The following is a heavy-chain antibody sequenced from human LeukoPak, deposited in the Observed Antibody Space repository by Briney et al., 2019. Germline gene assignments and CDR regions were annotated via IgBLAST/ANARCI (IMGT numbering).Heavy chain of an antibody. CDR1: GFTFDDYT. J-gene: IGHJ4*02. V-gene: IGHV3-43*01. CDR2: ISWDGGST. D-gene: IGHD3-22*01. CDR3: AKEAPYYYDSSGYLDY. Sequence: RGSLRLSCAASGFTFDDYTMHWVRQAPGKGLEWVSLISWDGGSTYYADSVKGRFTISRDNSKNSLYLQMNSLRTEDTALYYCAKEAPYYYDSSGYLDYWGQGTLVTVSS.